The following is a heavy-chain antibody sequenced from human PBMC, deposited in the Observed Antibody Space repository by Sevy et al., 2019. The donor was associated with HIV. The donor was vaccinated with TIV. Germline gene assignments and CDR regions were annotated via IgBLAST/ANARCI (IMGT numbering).Heavy chain of an antibody. CDR1: GGSISSGGYY. CDR2: IYYSGST. Sequence: SETLSLTCTVSGGSISSGGYYWSWIRQHPGKGLEWIGYIYYSGSTYYNPSLKSRVTISVDTSKNQFSLKLSSVTAAETAVYYCARGGSTYYDFWSATGYYYYYMAVWGKGTTVTVSS. V-gene: IGHV4-31*03. D-gene: IGHD3-3*01. J-gene: IGHJ6*03. CDR3: ARGGSTYYDFWSATGYYYYYMAV.